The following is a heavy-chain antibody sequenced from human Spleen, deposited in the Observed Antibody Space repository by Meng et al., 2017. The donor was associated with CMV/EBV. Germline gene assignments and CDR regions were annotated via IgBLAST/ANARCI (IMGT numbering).Heavy chain of an antibody. CDR2: IYYSGST. D-gene: IGHD5-18*01. J-gene: IGHJ5*01. V-gene: IGHV4-39*07. CDR1: GGSMSGSSYY. CDR3: ARDWKRIQGGWFDP. Sequence: GPGMGRPPEHLSLPCPVLGGSMSGSSYYLGWIRQPPGKGLEWIGSIYYSGSTYYNPSLKSRVTISVDTSKNQFSLKLSSVTAADTAVYYCARDWKRIQGGWFDPWGQGTLVTVSS.